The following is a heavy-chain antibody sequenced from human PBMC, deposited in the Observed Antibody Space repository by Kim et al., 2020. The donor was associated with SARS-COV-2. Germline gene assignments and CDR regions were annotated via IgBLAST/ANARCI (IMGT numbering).Heavy chain of an antibody. CDR2: INHSGST. CDR1: GGSFSGYY. V-gene: IGHV4-34*01. CDR3: ARAETYYYDSSGYYDY. J-gene: IGHJ4*02. Sequence: SETLSLTCAVYGGSFSGYYWSWIRQPPGKGLEWIGEINHSGSTNYNPSLKSRVTISVDTSKNQFSLKLSSVTAADTAVYYCARAETYYYDSSGYYDYWGQGTLVTVSS. D-gene: IGHD3-22*01.